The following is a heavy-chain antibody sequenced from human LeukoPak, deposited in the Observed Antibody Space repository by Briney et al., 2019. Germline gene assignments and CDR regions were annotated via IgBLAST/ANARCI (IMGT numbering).Heavy chain of an antibody. D-gene: IGHD1-26*01. CDR1: GFTFDDYT. V-gene: IGHV3-43*01. CDR3: ARGFSRELLDY. Sequence: PGGSLRLSCAASGFTFDDYTMHWVRQAPGKGLEWVSLISWDGGSTYYADSVKGRFTISRDNSKNSLYLQMNSLRAEDTALYYCARGFSRELLDYWGQGTLVTVSS. J-gene: IGHJ4*02. CDR2: ISWDGGST.